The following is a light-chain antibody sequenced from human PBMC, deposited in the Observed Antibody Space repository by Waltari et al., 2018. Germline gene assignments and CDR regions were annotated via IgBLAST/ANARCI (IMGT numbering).Light chain of an antibody. Sequence: QLTQSPYSLSASVGERVTVTCRASQSIATYLSWYQQRAGEAPKLLIHSAYTLQSGVPSRFSGSRSGTEFTLTISSLHPEDSATYYCQQTYSVPRGGFTFGPRTKVEIK. CDR1: QSIATY. CDR3: QQTYSVPRGGFT. CDR2: SAY. J-gene: IGKJ3*01. V-gene: IGKV1-39*01.